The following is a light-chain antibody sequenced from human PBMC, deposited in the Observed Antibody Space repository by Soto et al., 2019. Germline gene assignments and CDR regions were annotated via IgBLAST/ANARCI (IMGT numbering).Light chain of an antibody. Sequence: EIVMTQSPATLSVSPGERATLSCRASQSVSSNLAWYQQKPGQAPRLLIYGASTRATGIPARFSGSGSGTEFTLTISNLQSEDFAVYYCQQYNNWPSTFGGGTKVEIK. CDR3: QQYNNWPST. CDR1: QSVSSN. J-gene: IGKJ4*01. CDR2: GAS. V-gene: IGKV3-15*01.